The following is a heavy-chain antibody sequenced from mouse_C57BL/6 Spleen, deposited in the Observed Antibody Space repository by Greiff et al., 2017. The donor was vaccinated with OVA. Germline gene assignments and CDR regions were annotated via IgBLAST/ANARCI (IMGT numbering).Heavy chain of an antibody. CDR2: IDPETGGT. CDR3: TRAYYDYDAFAY. J-gene: IGHJ3*01. V-gene: IGHV1-15*01. Sequence: QVQLQQSGAELVRPGASVTLSCKASGYTFTDYDMHWVKQTPVHGLEWIGAIDPETGGTAYNQKFKGKAILTADKSSSTAYMELRSLTSEDSAVYYCTRAYYDYDAFAYWGQGTLVTVSA. D-gene: IGHD2-4*01. CDR1: GYTFTDYD.